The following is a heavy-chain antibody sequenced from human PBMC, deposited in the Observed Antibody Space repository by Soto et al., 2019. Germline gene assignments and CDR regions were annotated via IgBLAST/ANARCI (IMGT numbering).Heavy chain of an antibody. CDR3: ASSVGGSGRFDN. Sequence: EVQLVEFGGGLVQPGGSLRLSCKASGLTVSSNYMSWVRQAPGKGLEWVSIIYSGGTTYYADSVMGRFTISRDNSKNTFYLQMNSLRAEDTAVYYCASSVGGSGRFDNWGQGNLVTVSS. D-gene: IGHD3-10*01. J-gene: IGHJ4*02. CDR2: IYSGGTT. CDR1: GLTVSSNY. V-gene: IGHV3-66*01.